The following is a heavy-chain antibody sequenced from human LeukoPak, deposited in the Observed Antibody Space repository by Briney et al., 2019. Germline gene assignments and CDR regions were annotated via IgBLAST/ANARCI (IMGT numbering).Heavy chain of an antibody. J-gene: IGHJ6*02. V-gene: IGHV4-59*01. Sequence: SETLSLTCTASGGSISSYYWNWIRQPPGKGLEWIGYIYYSGSTNYNPSLKSRVTISVDTSKNQFSLKLSSVTAADTAVYFCARDPGTIFGVVNYSYGMDVWGQGTTVTVSS. CDR3: ARDPGTIFGVVNYSYGMDV. D-gene: IGHD3-3*01. CDR1: GGSISSYY. CDR2: IYYSGST.